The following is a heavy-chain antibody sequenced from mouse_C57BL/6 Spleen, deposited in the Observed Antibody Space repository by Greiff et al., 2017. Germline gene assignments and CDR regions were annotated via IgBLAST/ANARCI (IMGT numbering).Heavy chain of an antibody. V-gene: IGHV1-64*01. D-gene: IGHD1-1*01. J-gene: IGHJ4*01. CDR3: AREYGSSYGMDY. Sequence: VKLQQPGAELVKPGASVKLSCKASGYTFTSYWMHWVKQRPGQGLEWIGMIHPNSGSTNYNEKFKSKATLTVDKSTSTAYMQLSSLTSEDSAVYYCAREYGSSYGMDYWGQGTSVTVSS. CDR1: GYTFTSYW. CDR2: IHPNSGST.